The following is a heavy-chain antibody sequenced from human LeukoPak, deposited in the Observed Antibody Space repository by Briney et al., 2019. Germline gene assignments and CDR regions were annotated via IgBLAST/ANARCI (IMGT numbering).Heavy chain of an antibody. CDR2: IYTSGST. V-gene: IGHV4-4*07. Sequence: SETLSLTCTVSGGSISSYYWSWIRQPAGKGLEWIGRIYTSGSTNYNPSLKSRVTMSVDTSKNQFSLKLSSVTAADTAVYYCARDPGYSSSWYRKPHFDYWGQGTLVTVSS. J-gene: IGHJ4*02. D-gene: IGHD6-13*01. CDR3: ARDPGYSSSWYRKPHFDY. CDR1: GGSISSYY.